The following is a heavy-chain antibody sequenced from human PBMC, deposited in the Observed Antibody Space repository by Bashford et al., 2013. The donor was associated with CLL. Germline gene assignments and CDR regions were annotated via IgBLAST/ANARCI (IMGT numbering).Heavy chain of an antibody. CDR3: ASDRNGMDV. CDR1: GFTFTTYS. V-gene: IGHV3-21*01. J-gene: IGHJ6*02. CDR2: ISSSSSI. Sequence: SLRLSCTASGFTFTTYSMNWVRQAPGKGVEWVSSISSSSSIYYADSVRGRFTISRDNAKNSLYLQMNSLRAEDTAVYYCASDRNGMDVWGQGTTVTVSS.